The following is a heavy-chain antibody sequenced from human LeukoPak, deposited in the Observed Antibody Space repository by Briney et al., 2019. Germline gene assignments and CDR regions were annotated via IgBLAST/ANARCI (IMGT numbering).Heavy chain of an antibody. D-gene: IGHD6-19*01. J-gene: IGHJ4*02. V-gene: IGHV3-64*01. Sequence: GGSLRLSCAASGVTFSSYAMHWVRQAPGKGLEYVSAISSNGGSTYYANSVKGRFTISRDNSKNTLYLQMGSLRAEDMAVYYCARSQWLAMKIFDYWGQGTLVTVSS. CDR3: ARSQWLAMKIFDY. CDR2: ISSNGGST. CDR1: GVTFSSYA.